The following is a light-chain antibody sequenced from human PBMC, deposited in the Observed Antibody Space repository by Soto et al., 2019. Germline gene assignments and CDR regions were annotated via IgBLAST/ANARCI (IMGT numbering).Light chain of an antibody. CDR3: QQYNNWPLWT. CDR2: GAS. Sequence: EMVMTQSPATLSVSPGERATLSCRASQSVSTNLAWYQQKPGQPPRLLIYGASTRATGIPARFSGSGSGTEFTLNISSLQSEDFADYYCQQYNNWPLWTFGQGTKVEIK. J-gene: IGKJ1*01. CDR1: QSVSTN. V-gene: IGKV3-15*01.